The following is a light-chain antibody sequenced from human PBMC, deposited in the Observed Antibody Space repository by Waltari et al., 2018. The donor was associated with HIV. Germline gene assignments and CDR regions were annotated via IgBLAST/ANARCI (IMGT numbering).Light chain of an antibody. CDR3: VIWHSSAWV. J-gene: IGLJ3*02. CDR1: SGINVDTYR. CDR2: YKSDSDR. Sequence: QAVLTQPASLSASPGTSASLTCSLRSGINVDTYRIYWYQQKPGSLPQYLLKYKSDSDRQQGSGVPSRFSGSKDASANAGILLISGLQSEDEADYYCVIWHSSAWVFGGGTKLTVL. V-gene: IGLV5-45*01.